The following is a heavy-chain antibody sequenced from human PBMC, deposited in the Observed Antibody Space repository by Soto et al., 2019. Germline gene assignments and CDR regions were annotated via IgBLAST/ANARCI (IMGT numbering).Heavy chain of an antibody. CDR3: ARQSVAARSYYYYGMDV. Sequence: PGESVKISCXGSGYSFTSYWISWVRQMPGKGLEWMGRIDPSDSYTNYSPSFQGHVTISADKSISTAYLQWSSLKASDTAMYYCARQSVAARSYYYYGMDVWGQGTTVTVSS. D-gene: IGHD6-6*01. V-gene: IGHV5-10-1*01. J-gene: IGHJ6*02. CDR2: IDPSDSYT. CDR1: GYSFTSYW.